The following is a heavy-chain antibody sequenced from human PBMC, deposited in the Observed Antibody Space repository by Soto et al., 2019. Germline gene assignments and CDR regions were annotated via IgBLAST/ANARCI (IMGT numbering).Heavy chain of an antibody. J-gene: IGHJ6*02. CDR2: ISAYNGNT. V-gene: IGHV1-18*01. D-gene: IGHD6-13*01. CDR1: GYTFTSYG. Sequence: ASVKVSCKASGYTFTSYGISWVRQAPGQGLEWMGWISAYNGNTNYAQKLQGRVTMTTDTSTSTAYMELRSLRSDGTAVYYCARSGYSSSWYVTAYYYYYGMDVWGQGTTVTVSS. CDR3: ARSGYSSSWYVTAYYYYYGMDV.